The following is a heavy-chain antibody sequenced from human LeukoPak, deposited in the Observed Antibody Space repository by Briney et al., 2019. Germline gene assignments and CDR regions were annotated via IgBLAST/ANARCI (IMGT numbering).Heavy chain of an antibody. J-gene: IGHJ4*02. CDR1: GFTFSDYY. V-gene: IGHV3-11*04. CDR2: ISGSGSNI. Sequence: GGSLRLSCAASGFTFSDYYMTWIRQAPGKGLALISYISGSGSNIKYADSVKGRFTISRDNAKNSLYLQMNSLTAEDTAVYYCTRDPRLLDYWGQGTLVTVSP. CDR3: TRDPRLLDY. D-gene: IGHD2-21*01.